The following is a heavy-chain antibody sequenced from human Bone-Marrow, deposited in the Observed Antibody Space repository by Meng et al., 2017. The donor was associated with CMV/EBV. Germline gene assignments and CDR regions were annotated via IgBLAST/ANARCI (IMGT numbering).Heavy chain of an antibody. CDR3: ARDEPYYDFWSGSLGYGMDV. CDR1: GFTFSSYS. D-gene: IGHD3-3*01. Sequence: GASLKISCAASGFTFSSYSMNWVRQAPGKGLEWVSSISSSSSYIYYADSVKGRFTISRDNAKNSLYLQMNSLRAEDTAVYYCARDEPYYDFWSGSLGYGMDVCGQGTTVTVSS. V-gene: IGHV3-21*01. J-gene: IGHJ6*02. CDR2: ISSSSSYI.